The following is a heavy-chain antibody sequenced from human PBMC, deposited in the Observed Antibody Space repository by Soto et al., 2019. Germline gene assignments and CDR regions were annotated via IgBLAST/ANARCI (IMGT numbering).Heavy chain of an antibody. D-gene: IGHD5-12*01. CDR3: ARDSIVGTMNPFDY. CDR1: GYTFTSYG. CDR2: ISAYNGNT. Sequence: GASVKVSCEASGYTFTSYGISWVRQAPGQGLEWMGWISAYNGNTNYAQKLQGRVTMTTDTSTSTAYMELRSLRSDDTAVYYCARDSIVGTMNPFDYWGKGPLVTGSS. V-gene: IGHV1-18*01. J-gene: IGHJ4*02.